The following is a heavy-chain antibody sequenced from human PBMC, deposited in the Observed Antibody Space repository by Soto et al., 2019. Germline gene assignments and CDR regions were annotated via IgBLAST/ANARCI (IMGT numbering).Heavy chain of an antibody. CDR1: GGSFSGYY. CDR2: INHSGST. V-gene: IGHV4-34*01. CDR3: ARDNRFYGSGSYLFDY. J-gene: IGHJ4*02. Sequence: PSETLSLTCAVYGGSFSGYYWTWIRQPPGTGLEWIGEINHSGSTNYNPSLKSRVTISVDTSKNQFSLKLTSVTAADTAVYYCARDNRFYGSGSYLFDYWGQGTLVTSPQ. D-gene: IGHD3-10*01.